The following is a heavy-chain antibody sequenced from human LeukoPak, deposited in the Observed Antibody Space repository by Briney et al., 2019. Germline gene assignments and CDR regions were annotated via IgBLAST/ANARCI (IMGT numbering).Heavy chain of an antibody. CDR2: ISSSSSYI. J-gene: IGHJ4*02. Sequence: GGSLRLSCAASGFTFSSYSMNWVRQAPGKGLEWVSSISSSSSYIYYADSVKGRFTISRDNAKNSLYLQMNSLRAEDTAVYYCARGPIVVVPAAKYYFDYWGQGTLVTVSS. V-gene: IGHV3-21*01. CDR3: ARGPIVVVPAAKYYFDY. CDR1: GFTFSSYS. D-gene: IGHD2-2*01.